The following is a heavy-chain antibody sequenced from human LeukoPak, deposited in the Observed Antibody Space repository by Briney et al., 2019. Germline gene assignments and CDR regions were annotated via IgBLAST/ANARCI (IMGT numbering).Heavy chain of an antibody. CDR2: IWYDGNNK. D-gene: IGHD6-13*01. J-gene: IGHJ4*02. CDR1: GFTFSSYD. V-gene: IGHV3-33*01. CDR3: ARDVAKDIAAAWYFDY. Sequence: PGGSLRLSCAASGFTFSSYDMHWVRQAPGKGLEWVAVIWYDGNNKYYADSVKGRFTISRDNSKNTLYLQMNSLRAEDTAVYYCARDVAKDIAAAWYFDYWGQGTLVTVSS.